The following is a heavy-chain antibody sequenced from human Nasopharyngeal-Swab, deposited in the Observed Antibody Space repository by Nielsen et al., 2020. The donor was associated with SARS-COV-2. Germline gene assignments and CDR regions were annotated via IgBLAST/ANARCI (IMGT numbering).Heavy chain of an antibody. CDR2: ISGSGGST. CDR3: AKEWVRAIGGGFDI. V-gene: IGHV3-23*01. Sequence: GESLKISCAASGFTFSSYAMNWVRQAPGKGLEWVSAISGSGGSTYYADSVKGRFTISRDNSKNTLYLQMNSLRAEDTAVYYCAKEWVRAIGGGFDIWGQGTMVTGSS. D-gene: IGHD2-21*01. J-gene: IGHJ3*02. CDR1: GFTFSSYA.